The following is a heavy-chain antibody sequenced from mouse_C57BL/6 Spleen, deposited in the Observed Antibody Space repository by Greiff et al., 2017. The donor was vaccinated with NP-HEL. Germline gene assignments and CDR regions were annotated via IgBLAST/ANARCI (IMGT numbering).Heavy chain of an antibody. J-gene: IGHJ3*01. D-gene: IGHD4-1*02. CDR2: IDPSDSYT. Sequence: QVQLQQPGAELVKPGASVKLSCKASGYTFTSYWMQWVKQRPGQGLEWIGEIDPSDSYTNYNQKFKGKATLTVDTSSSTAYMQLSSLTSEDSAVCYCARAPNWSWFAYWGQGTLVTVSA. CDR1: GYTFTSYW. V-gene: IGHV1-50*01. CDR3: ARAPNWSWFAY.